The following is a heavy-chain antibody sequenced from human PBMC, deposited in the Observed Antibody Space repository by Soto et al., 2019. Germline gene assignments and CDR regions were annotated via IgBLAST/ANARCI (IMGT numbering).Heavy chain of an antibody. CDR2: IWYDGSKI. J-gene: IGHJ4*02. D-gene: IGHD4-4*01. CDR3: ARDPYINYVYYFDY. Sequence: QVQLVESGGGVVQPGRSLRLSCAAYGFIFSTYVMHWVRQAPGKGLEWVAVIWYDGSKIYYADSVKGRFTISRDNSKNTLYLQMNSLRAEDTAVYYCARDPYINYVYYFDYWGQGTLVTVSS. V-gene: IGHV3-33*01. CDR1: GFIFSTYV.